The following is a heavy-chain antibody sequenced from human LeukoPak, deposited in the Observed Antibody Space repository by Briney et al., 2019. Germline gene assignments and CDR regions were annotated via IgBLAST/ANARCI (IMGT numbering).Heavy chain of an antibody. V-gene: IGHV4-59*01. D-gene: IGHD3-10*01. CDR3: AIAGFGELVDY. CDR2: IYYSGST. CDR1: GGSISSYY. J-gene: IGHJ4*02. Sequence: SETLSLTCTVSGGSISSYYWSWIRQPPGKGLEWIGYIYYSGSTNYNPSLKSRVTISVDTSKNQFSLKLSSVTAADTAVYYCAIAGFGELVDYWGQGTLVTVSS.